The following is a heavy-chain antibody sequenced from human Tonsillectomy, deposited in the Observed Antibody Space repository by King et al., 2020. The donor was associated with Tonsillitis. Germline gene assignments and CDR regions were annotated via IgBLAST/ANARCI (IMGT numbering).Heavy chain of an antibody. J-gene: IGHJ4*02. V-gene: IGHV2-5*02. CDR3: AHSSGYYYYYFDY. CDR1: GFSLSTIGGG. CDR2: IYLDDYK. Sequence: ITLKESGPTLVKPTQTLTLTCTFSGFSLSTIGGGVGWVRQPPGKALGGRALIYLDDYKRYSPALKSSLTITKDTPKNHVVLTMTNMDPVDTATYYCAHSSGYYYYYFDYWGQGTPVTVSS. D-gene: IGHD3-22*01.